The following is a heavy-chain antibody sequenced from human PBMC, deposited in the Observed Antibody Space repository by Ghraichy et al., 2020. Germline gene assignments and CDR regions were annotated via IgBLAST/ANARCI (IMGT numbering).Heavy chain of an antibody. J-gene: IGHJ4*02. CDR2: VNSDGTST. CDR1: GLTFSSYW. D-gene: IGHD2-2*01. CDR3: VSANPTIDY. Sequence: GESLNISCAVSGLTFSSYWMHWVRQAPGKGLVWVSRVNSDGTSTTYADSVKGRFTISRDNAKNTPFLQMNSLRAEDTAVYYCVSANPTIDYWGQGTLVTVSS. V-gene: IGHV3-74*01.